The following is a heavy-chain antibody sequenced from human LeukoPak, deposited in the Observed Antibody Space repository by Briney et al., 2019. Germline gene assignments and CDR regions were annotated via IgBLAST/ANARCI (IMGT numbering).Heavy chain of an antibody. Sequence: ASVKVSCKVSGYTLTELSMHWVRQAPGKGLEWMGGFDPEDGETIYAQKFQGRVTMTEDTSTDTAYMELSSLRSEDTAVYYCARALDDYYDSSGYYFDYWGQGTLVTVSS. V-gene: IGHV1-24*01. CDR1: GYTLTELS. CDR2: FDPEDGET. D-gene: IGHD3-22*01. J-gene: IGHJ4*02. CDR3: ARALDDYYDSSGYYFDY.